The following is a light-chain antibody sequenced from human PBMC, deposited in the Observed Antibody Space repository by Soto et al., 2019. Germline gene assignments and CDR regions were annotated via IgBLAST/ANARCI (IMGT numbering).Light chain of an antibody. Sequence: IHITQARSTLYRSEGERVTGTCRASQNISNYLAWYQQKPGKAPRLLIYKASHIKTEIPARFSGSGSGTDFTLTITSLQADDLAAYYCQQYDSNPPTFGGGTKVDIK. CDR1: QNISNY. CDR2: KAS. V-gene: IGKV1-5*03. J-gene: IGKJ4*01. CDR3: QQYDSNPPT.